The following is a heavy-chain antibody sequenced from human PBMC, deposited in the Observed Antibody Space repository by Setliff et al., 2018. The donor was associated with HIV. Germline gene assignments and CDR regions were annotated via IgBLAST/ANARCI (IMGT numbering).Heavy chain of an antibody. V-gene: IGHV4-31*03. D-gene: IGHD1-26*01. J-gene: IGHJ5*02. CDR3: ARLSGSFLRGGWFDP. Sequence: SETLSLTCSVSGVSIVSGGFYFSWIRQHPGKGLEWLGTVYYTGKTYYNPSLQSRLTMSAGTSKNQLYLKLSSVTAADTAVYCRARLSGSFLRGGWFDPWGQGTLVTVSS. CDR1: GVSIVSGGFY. CDR2: VYYTGKT.